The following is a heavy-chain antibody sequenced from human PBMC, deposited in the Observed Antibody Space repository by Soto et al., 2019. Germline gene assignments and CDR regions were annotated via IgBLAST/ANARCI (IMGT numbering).Heavy chain of an antibody. V-gene: IGHV1-18*01. CDR1: GYTFTSYG. CDR2: ISAYNGNT. CDR3: ARPPQGPTVSLLDY. D-gene: IGHD4-17*01. Sequence: GASVKVSCKASGYTFTSYGISWVRQAPGQGLEWMGWISAYNGNTNYAQKLQGRVTMTTDTSTSTAYMELRSLRSDDTAVYYCARPPQGPTVSLLDYWGQGTPVTVSS. J-gene: IGHJ4*02.